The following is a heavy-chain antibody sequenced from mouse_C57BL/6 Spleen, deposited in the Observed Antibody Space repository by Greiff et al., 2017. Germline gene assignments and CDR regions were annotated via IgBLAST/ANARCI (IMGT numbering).Heavy chain of an antibody. V-gene: IGHV1-81*01. CDR1: GYTFTSYG. J-gene: IGHJ3*01. CDR3: AGESWFSC. Sequence: VQLQESGAELARPGASVKLSCKASGYTFTSYGISWVKQRTGQGLEWIGEIYPRSGNTYYNEKFKGKATLTADKSSSTAYMALLVLTSEDSAVCCWAGESWFSCWGQGTLVTVSA. CDR2: IYPRSGNT.